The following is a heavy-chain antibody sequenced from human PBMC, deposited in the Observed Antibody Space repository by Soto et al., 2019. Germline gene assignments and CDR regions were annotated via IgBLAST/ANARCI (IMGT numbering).Heavy chain of an antibody. Sequence: QLQLQESGPGLVKPSETLSLTCTVSGGSISSSSYYWGWIRQPPGKGLEWIGSIYYSGSTYYNPSRQSRVTISVDTSKNQFSLKLSSVTAADTAVYYCARLRSELVITYYYDYYYMDVWGKGTTVTVSS. CDR3: ARLRSELVITYYYDYYYMDV. CDR2: IYYSGST. V-gene: IGHV4-39*01. D-gene: IGHD3-9*01. CDR1: GGSISSSSYY. J-gene: IGHJ6*03.